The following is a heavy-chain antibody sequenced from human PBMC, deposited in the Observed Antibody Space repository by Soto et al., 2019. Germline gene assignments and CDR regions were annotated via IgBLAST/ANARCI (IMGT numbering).Heavy chain of an antibody. CDR1: GGSISSYY. J-gene: IGHJ4*02. D-gene: IGHD3-22*01. CDR2: IYYSGST. CDR3: ARGSYYDSSGYPVDY. Sequence: ASETLSLTCTVSGGSISSYYWSWIRQPPGKGLEWIGYIYYSGSTNYNPSQKSRVNISVDTSKNQFSMKLSSVTAADTAVYYSARGSYYDSSGYPVDYWGQGTLVTVSS. V-gene: IGHV4-59*01.